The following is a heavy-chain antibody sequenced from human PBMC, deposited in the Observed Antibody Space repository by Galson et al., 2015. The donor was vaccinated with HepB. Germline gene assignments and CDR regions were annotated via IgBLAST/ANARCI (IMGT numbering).Heavy chain of an antibody. Sequence: SLRLACAGYAVTFRGSTRHWVRQTSRKGLEAVGRIWSNGNHYATAYKASVNGRFTISRDDSKSTAYLQMKSLRPEDTAVDNCTRLGDLAGYSSCWGQGTLVTVSS. CDR2: IWSNGNHYAT. V-gene: IGHV3-73*01. CDR1: AVTFRGST. D-gene: IGHD3-22*01. CDR3: TRLGDLAGYSSC. J-gene: IGHJ4*02.